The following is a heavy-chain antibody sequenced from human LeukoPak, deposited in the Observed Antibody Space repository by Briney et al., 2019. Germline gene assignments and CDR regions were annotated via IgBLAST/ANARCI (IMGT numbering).Heavy chain of an antibody. Sequence: GGSLRLSCAASGFTFSSYAIHWVRQAPGKGLEWVAVTSYDGSHIYYPDSVKGRFTISRDKPKNTLYLQMNSLGPEDTALYYCARGRDYCSDYWGQGTLVTVSS. V-gene: IGHV3-30*04. CDR2: TSYDGSHI. CDR3: ARGRDYCSDY. J-gene: IGHJ4*02. D-gene: IGHD2-15*01. CDR1: GFTFSSYA.